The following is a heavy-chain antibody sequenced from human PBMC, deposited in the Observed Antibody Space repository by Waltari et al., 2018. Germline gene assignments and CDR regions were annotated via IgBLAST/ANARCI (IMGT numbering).Heavy chain of an antibody. CDR3: AYRGF. V-gene: IGHV2-5*01. CDR2: ISWNDDK. CDR1: GFSLSAREVA. Sequence: QIALKESGPTLVKPTQTLTLTCTFSGFSLSAREVAVDWHRQPPGKALEWLALISWNDDKRYSPPLKSRLTITKDTSRNQVVLTMTNMDPVDTAIYYCAYRGFWGQGTLVTVSS. J-gene: IGHJ4*02.